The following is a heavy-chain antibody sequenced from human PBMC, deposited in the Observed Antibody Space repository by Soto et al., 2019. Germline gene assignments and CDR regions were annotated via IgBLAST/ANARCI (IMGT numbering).Heavy chain of an antibody. CDR3: ARYYYDSSGQGSGAFDI. CDR2: INPNSGGT. D-gene: IGHD3-22*01. CDR1: GYTFTGYY. V-gene: IGHV1-2*04. Sequence: ASVKVSCKASGYTFTGYYMHWVRQAPGQGLEWMGWINPNSGGTNYAQKFQGWVTMTRDTSISTAYMELSRLRSDDTAVYYCARYYYDSSGQGSGAFDIWGQGTMVTVSS. J-gene: IGHJ3*02.